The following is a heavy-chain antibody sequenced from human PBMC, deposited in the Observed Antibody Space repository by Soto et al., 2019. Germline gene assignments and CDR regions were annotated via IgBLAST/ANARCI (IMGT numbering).Heavy chain of an antibody. J-gene: IGHJ5*02. CDR3: ARGALTVTNPNYGNWFDP. CDR1: GGSFSGYY. D-gene: IGHD4-17*01. V-gene: IGHV4-34*01. Sequence: QVQLQQWGAGLLKPSETLSLTCAVYGGSFSGYYWSWIRQPPGKGLEWIGEINHSGSTNYNPSLKSRVTISVDTSKNQFSLELSSVTAADTAVYYCARGALTVTNPNYGNWFDPWGQGTLVTVSS. CDR2: INHSGST.